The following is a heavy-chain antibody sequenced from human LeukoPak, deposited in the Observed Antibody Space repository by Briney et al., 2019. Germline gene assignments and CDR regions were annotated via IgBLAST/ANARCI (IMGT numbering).Heavy chain of an antibody. V-gene: IGHV1-69*06. CDR1: GGTFSSYA. D-gene: IGHD2-2*01. CDR3: ARANIVVVPAATGAYYYGMDV. J-gene: IGHJ6*02. Sequence: ASVKVSCKASGGTFSSYAISWVRQAPGQGLEWMGGIIPIFGTANYAQKFQGRVTITADKSTSTAYMELSSLRSEDTAVYYCARANIVVVPAATGAYYYGMDVWGQGTTVTVSS. CDR2: IIPIFGTA.